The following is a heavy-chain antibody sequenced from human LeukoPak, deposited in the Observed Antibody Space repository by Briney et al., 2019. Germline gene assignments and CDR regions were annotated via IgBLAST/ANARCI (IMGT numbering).Heavy chain of an antibody. V-gene: IGHV3-74*01. CDR1: GFTFSSYA. J-gene: IGHJ4*02. Sequence: GGSLRLSCAASGFTFSSYAMNWVRQAPGKGLVWVSRIASDGSSTTYADSVKGRFSISRDNAKNTLYLQMNSLRVEDTAVYYCARGRPHGNDYWGQGTLVTVSS. CDR2: IASDGSST. CDR3: ARGRPHGNDY. D-gene: IGHD4-23*01.